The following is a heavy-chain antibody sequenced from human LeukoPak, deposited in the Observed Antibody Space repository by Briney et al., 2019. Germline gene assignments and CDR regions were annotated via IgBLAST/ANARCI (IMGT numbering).Heavy chain of an antibody. J-gene: IGHJ4*02. V-gene: IGHV4-4*07. Sequence: PSETLSLTCTISGGSIRSTYWNWIRQPTGRGFEWLGRIYTTGHTKYNPSLKSRVTMSVDTSKNQFSLSLTSMTAADTAVYYCARELDISWYYFDLWGQGIPVTVS. CDR3: ARELDISWYYFDL. D-gene: IGHD6-13*01. CDR1: GGSIRSTY. CDR2: IYTTGHT.